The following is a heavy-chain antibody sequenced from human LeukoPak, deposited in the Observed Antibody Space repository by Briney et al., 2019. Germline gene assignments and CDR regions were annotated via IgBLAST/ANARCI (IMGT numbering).Heavy chain of an antibody. CDR1: GGSISSYY. CDR3: ARVIRQSIKDYYGSGSYYNSNWFDP. CDR2: IYYSGST. J-gene: IGHJ5*02. V-gene: IGHV4-59*01. Sequence: SETLSLTCTVSGGSISSYYWSWIRQPPGKGLEWIGYIYYSGSTNYNPSLKSRVTISVDTSKNQFSLKLSSVTAADTAVYYCARVIRQSIKDYYGSGSYYNSNWFDPWGQGTLVTVSS. D-gene: IGHD3-10*01.